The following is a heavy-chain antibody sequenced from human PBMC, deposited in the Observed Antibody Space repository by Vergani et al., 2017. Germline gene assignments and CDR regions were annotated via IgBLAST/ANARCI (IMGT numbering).Heavy chain of an antibody. V-gene: IGHV4-34*01. Sequence: QVQLQQWGAGLLKPSETLSLTCAVYGGSFSGYYWSWIRQPPGKGLEWIGEINHSGSTNYNPSLKSRVTIPVDTSKNQFSLKLSSVTAADTAVYYCARMAQWLVSRGYFDYWGQGTLVTVSS. J-gene: IGHJ4*02. CDR3: ARMAQWLVSRGYFDY. CDR2: INHSGST. D-gene: IGHD6-19*01. CDR1: GGSFSGYY.